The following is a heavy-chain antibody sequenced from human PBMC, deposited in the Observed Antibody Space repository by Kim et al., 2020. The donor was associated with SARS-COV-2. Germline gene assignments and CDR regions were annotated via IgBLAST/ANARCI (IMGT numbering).Heavy chain of an antibody. J-gene: IGHJ6*02. D-gene: IGHD3-16*01. Sequence: SETLSLTCTVSGGSISSSSYYWGWIRQPPGKGLEWIGSIYYSGSTYYNPSLKSRVTISVDTSKNQFSLKLSSVTAADTAVYYCARDGPSGGEAGYYGMDVWGQGTTVTVSS. CDR2: IYYSGST. CDR3: ARDGPSGGEAGYYGMDV. V-gene: IGHV4-39*07. CDR1: GGSISSSSYY.